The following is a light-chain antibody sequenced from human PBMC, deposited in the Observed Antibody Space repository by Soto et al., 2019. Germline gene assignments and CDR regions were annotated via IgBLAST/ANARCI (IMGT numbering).Light chain of an antibody. J-gene: IGKJ1*01. CDR2: GAS. Sequence: IVLTQSPGTLSLSPGERATLSCRASQSVSSSNLAWYQQKPGQAPRLLSYGASSRATGIPDRFSGSGSGAGFTLTISRLEPEDFAVYYCQQYGRTFGQGTKVEIK. CDR3: QQYGRT. V-gene: IGKV3-20*01. CDR1: QSVSSSN.